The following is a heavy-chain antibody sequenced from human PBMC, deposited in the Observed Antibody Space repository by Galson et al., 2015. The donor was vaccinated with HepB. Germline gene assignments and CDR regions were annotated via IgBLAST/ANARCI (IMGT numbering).Heavy chain of an antibody. CDR2: ISAYNGNT. Sequence: SVKVSCKASGYTFTSYGISWVRQAPGQGLEWMGWISAYNGNTNYAQKLQGRVTMTTDTSTSTAYMELRSLRSDDTAVYYCARGAFYYYDSSGSIVGDYWGQGTLVTVSS. V-gene: IGHV1-18*04. CDR1: GYTFTSYG. CDR3: ARGAFYYYDSSGSIVGDY. D-gene: IGHD3-22*01. J-gene: IGHJ4*02.